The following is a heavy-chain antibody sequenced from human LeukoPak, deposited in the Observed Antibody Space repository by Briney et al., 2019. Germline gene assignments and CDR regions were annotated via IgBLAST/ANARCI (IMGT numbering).Heavy chain of an antibody. J-gene: IGHJ4*02. CDR3: ARHGHSSGWYYFDY. V-gene: IGHV5-51*01. CDR2: IYPGDSDT. Sequence: GASLKISCKGSGSRFTSYWIGWVRQMPGKGLEWMGIIYPGDSDTRYSPSFQGQVTISADKSISTAYLQWSSLKASDTAMYYCARHGHSSGWYYFDYWGQGTLVTVSS. CDR1: GSRFTSYW. D-gene: IGHD6-19*01.